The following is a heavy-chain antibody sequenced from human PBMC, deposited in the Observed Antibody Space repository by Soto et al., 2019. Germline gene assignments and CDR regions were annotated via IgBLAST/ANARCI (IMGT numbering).Heavy chain of an antibody. CDR3: TRQSPDYYYYGMGV. CDR2: IRSKARDYAT. Sequence: GGSLRLSCAASGFTFSGSAMHWVRQASGKGLEWVGHIRSKARDYATAYAASVKGSFTISRDDSKNTAYLQMNSLKTEDTAVYFCTRQSPDYYYYGMGVWGQGTTVTVSS. CDR1: GFTFSGSA. J-gene: IGHJ6*02. V-gene: IGHV3-73*01.